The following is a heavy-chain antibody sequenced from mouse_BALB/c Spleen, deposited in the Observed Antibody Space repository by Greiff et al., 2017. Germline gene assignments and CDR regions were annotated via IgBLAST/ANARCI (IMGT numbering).Heavy chain of an antibody. Sequence: QVQLQQSGAELVQPGASVKLSCTASGYTFTEYIIHWVKQRPGQGLEWIGWFYPGSGSIKYNEKFKDKTTLTADKSSSTVYMELSRLTSEDSAVYSWARHEDPIYTGYFCAMDYWGQGTSVTVSS. D-gene: IGHD2-3*01. CDR1: GYTFTEYI. J-gene: IGHJ4*01. CDR3: ARHEDPIYTGYFCAMDY. V-gene: IGHV1-62-2*01. CDR2: FYPGSGSI.